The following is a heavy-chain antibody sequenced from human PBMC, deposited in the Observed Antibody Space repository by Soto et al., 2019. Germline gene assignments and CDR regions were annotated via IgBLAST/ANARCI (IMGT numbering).Heavy chain of an antibody. J-gene: IGHJ5*02. CDR2: IYYAGST. Sequence: SETLSLTYTVSGGSMISYYWSWIRQPPGRGLEWIGFIYYAGSTKYNPSLNSRVTISVDTSKNQFSLKVRSVTAADTAVYYCARETYGDYVGYFDPWGQGIQVTVSS. CDR1: GGSMISYY. V-gene: IGHV4-59*12. CDR3: ARETYGDYVGYFDP. D-gene: IGHD4-17*01.